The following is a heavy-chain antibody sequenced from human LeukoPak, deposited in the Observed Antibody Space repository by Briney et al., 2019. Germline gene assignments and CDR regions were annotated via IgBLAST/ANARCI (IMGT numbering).Heavy chain of an antibody. D-gene: IGHD3-22*01. CDR1: GGSMSSYY. V-gene: IGHV4-59*01. Sequence: PSETLSLTCTISGGSMSSYYWGWIRQPPGKGLEWIGYIYYSGSTNYNPSLKSRVTISVDTSKNQFSLKLSSVTAADTAVYYCAREPVGLDSSGENWFDPWGQGTLVTVSS. CDR2: IYYSGST. J-gene: IGHJ5*02. CDR3: AREPVGLDSSGENWFDP.